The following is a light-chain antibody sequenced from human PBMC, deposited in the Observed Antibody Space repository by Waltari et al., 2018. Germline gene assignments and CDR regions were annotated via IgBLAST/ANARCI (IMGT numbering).Light chain of an antibody. V-gene: IGLV3-19*01. J-gene: IGLJ2*01. CDR2: GQD. Sequence: SSELTQDPTVSVALGQTVRITCQGDSLRRYSASWYHQGPGQAPVLVFYGQDNRPSGIPDRFSGSTSGDTATLTITGTQAEDEADYYCLSRDISSTRFFGGGTRLTV. CDR1: SLRRYS. CDR3: LSRDISSTRF.